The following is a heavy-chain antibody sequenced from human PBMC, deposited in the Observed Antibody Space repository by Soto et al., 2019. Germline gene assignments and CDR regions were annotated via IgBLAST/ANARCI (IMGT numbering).Heavy chain of an antibody. J-gene: IGHJ4*02. CDR1: GYTSTNYG. V-gene: IGHV1-3*01. D-gene: IGHD2-2*01. Sequence: ASVKVSCKASGYTSTNYGMHWVRQAPGQRLEWMGWINAGSGNTKYSQKFQGRITITRDTSASTVYMELSSLRSEDTAVYYCANDIIVIPGAKGFDYWGQGALVTVS. CDR3: ANDIIVIPGAKGFDY. CDR2: INAGSGNT.